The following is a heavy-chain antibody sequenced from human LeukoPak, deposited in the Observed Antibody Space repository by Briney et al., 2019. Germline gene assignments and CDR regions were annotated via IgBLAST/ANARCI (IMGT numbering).Heavy chain of an antibody. Sequence: NPGGSLRLSCAASGFTFSDYYMSWIRQAQGKGLEWVSYISSSSSYTNYADSVKGRFTISRDNAKNSLYLQMNSLRAEDTAMYYCASGSSSWYSVGDWGQGTLVTVSS. V-gene: IGHV3-11*03. D-gene: IGHD6-13*01. CDR3: ASGSSSWYSVGD. CDR1: GFTFSDYY. CDR2: ISSSSSYT. J-gene: IGHJ4*02.